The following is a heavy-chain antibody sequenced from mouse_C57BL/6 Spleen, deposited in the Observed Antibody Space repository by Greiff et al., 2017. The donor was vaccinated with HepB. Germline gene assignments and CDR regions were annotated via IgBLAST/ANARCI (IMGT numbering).Heavy chain of an antibody. CDR3: AIYYDYEGAY. Sequence: VQLQQSGPELVKPGASVKISCKASGYAFSSSWMNWVKQRPGKGLEWIGRIYPGDGDTNYNGKFKGKATLTADKSSSTAYMQLSSLTSEDSAVYFCAIYYDYEGAYWGQGTLVTVSA. CDR2: IYPGDGDT. J-gene: IGHJ3*01. D-gene: IGHD2-4*01. CDR1: GYAFSSSW. V-gene: IGHV1-82*01.